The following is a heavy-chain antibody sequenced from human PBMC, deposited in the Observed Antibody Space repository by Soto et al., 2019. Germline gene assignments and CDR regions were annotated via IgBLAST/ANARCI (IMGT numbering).Heavy chain of an antibody. J-gene: IGHJ2*01. CDR1: GYTFTSYA. CDR2: INAGNGNT. V-gene: IGHV1-3*01. Sequence: QVQLVQSGAEVKKPGASVKVSCKASGYTFTSYAMHWVRQAPGQRLEWMGWINAGNGNTKYSQKFQGRVTITRDTSASTDYMELSSLRSEDTAVYYCARGVSLYWYFDLWGRGTLVTVSS. CDR3: ARGVSLYWYFDL.